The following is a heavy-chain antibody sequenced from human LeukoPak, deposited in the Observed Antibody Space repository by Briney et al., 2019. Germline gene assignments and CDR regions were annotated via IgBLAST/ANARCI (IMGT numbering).Heavy chain of an antibody. V-gene: IGHV3-7*01. CDR2: IKEDGTQT. D-gene: IGHD1-26*01. CDR1: GFTFSHFW. Sequence: GGSLRLSCGASGFTFSHFWMTWVRQAPGQGLEWVANIKEDGTQTYYVDAVKGRFTISRDDAKSSVYLQMNSLISEYTAVYYCVRAGWELDFWGQGILVTVSS. J-gene: IGHJ4*02. CDR3: VRAGWELDF.